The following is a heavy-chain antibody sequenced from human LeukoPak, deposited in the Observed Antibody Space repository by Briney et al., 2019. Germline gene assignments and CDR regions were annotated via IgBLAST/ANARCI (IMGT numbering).Heavy chain of an antibody. CDR3: AKVYNWNYASEV. Sequence: GGSLRLSCAASGFTFSSYGMHWVCQAPGKGLEWVAVISYDGSNKYYADSVKGRFTISRDNSKNTLYLQMNSLRAEDTAVYYCAKVYNWNYASEVWGQGTLVTVSS. V-gene: IGHV3-30*18. CDR2: ISYDGSNK. J-gene: IGHJ4*02. D-gene: IGHD1-7*01. CDR1: GFTFSSYG.